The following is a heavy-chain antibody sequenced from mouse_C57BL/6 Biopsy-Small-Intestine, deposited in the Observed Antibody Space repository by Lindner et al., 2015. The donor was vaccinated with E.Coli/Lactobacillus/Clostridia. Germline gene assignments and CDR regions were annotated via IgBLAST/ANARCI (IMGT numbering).Heavy chain of an antibody. D-gene: IGHD2-2*01. Sequence: VQLQESGPELVKPGASVKISCKASGYAFSSSWMNWVKHRPGKGLEWIGRIYPGDGGTNYSGMFKGKVTLTADKSSSTAYLQLSSLTSEDSAVYFCARSHNGFYAMDYWGQGASVTVSS. V-gene: IGHV1-82*01. J-gene: IGHJ4*01. CDR2: IYPGDGGT. CDR1: GYAFSSSW. CDR3: ARSHNGFYAMDY.